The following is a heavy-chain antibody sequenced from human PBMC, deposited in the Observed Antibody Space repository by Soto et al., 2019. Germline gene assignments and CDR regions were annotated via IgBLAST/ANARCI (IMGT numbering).Heavy chain of an antibody. Sequence: QVQLVESGGGVVQPGRSLRLSCAASGFTFSSYGMHWVRQAPGKGLEWVAVISYDGSNKYYADSVKGRFTISRDNSKNTLYLQMNSLRAEDTVVYYCAKDYYDSLDYWGQGTLVTVSS. CDR2: ISYDGSNK. V-gene: IGHV3-30*18. J-gene: IGHJ4*02. D-gene: IGHD3-22*01. CDR1: GFTFSSYG. CDR3: AKDYYDSLDY.